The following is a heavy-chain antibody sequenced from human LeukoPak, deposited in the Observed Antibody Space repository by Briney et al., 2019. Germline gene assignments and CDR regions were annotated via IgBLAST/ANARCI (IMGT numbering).Heavy chain of an antibody. Sequence: GGSLRLSCAASGFTFSTYAMTWVRQAPGKGLEWVAVISTDGNNKYHANSVEGRFTLSRDNSKNTLYLQLNSLTAEDTAVYYCAKDYGTIFNVLNYYFDYWGQGTLVTVSP. J-gene: IGHJ4*02. CDR1: GFTFSTYA. D-gene: IGHD1-14*01. CDR2: ISTDGNNK. V-gene: IGHV3-30-3*01. CDR3: AKDYGTIFNVLNYYFDY.